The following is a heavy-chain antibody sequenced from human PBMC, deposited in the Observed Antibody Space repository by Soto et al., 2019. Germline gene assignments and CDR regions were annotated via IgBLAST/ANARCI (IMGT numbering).Heavy chain of an antibody. Sequence: QVQLVESGGGVVQPGRSLRLSCAASGFTFSSYGMHWVRQAPGKGLEWVAVISYDGSNKYYADSVKGRFTISRDNSKNTLYLQMNSLRAEDTAVYYCAKGAVVVVAATFHYFDYWGQGTLVTVSS. CDR2: ISYDGSNK. CDR3: AKGAVVVVAATFHYFDY. D-gene: IGHD2-15*01. CDR1: GFTFSSYG. V-gene: IGHV3-30*18. J-gene: IGHJ4*02.